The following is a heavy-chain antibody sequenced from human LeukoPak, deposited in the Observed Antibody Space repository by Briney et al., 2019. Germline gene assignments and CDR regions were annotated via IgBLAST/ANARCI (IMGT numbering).Heavy chain of an antibody. D-gene: IGHD3-10*01. V-gene: IGHV1-69*13. J-gene: IGHJ4*02. CDR3: ARDVTMVRGVIDY. Sequence: SVKVSCKASGGTFSSYAISWVRQAPGQGLEWMGGIIPIFGTANYAQRFQGRVTITADESTSTAYMELSSLRSEDTAVYYCARDVTMVRGVIDYWGQGTLVTVSS. CDR2: IIPIFGTA. CDR1: GGTFSSYA.